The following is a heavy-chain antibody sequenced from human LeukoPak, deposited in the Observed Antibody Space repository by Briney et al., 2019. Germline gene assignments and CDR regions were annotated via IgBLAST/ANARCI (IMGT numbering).Heavy chain of an antibody. D-gene: IGHD6-19*01. V-gene: IGHV4-34*01. J-gene: IGHJ4*02. CDR1: GGSFSGYY. Sequence: SETLSLTCAVYGGSFSGYYWSWIRQPPGKGLEWIGEINHSGSTNYNPSLKSRVTISVDTSKNQFSLKLSSVTAADTAVYYCARGPLIAVAGTRDFDYWGQGTLVTVSS. CDR3: ARGPLIAVAGTRDFDY. CDR2: INHSGST.